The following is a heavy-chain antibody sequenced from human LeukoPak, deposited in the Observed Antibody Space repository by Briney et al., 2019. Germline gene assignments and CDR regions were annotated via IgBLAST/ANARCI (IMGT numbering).Heavy chain of an antibody. CDR2: ISYDRSNK. CDR3: AREGSYFGSGSFDY. D-gene: IGHD3-10*01. V-gene: IGHV3-30*19. CDR1: GFTFSTYV. J-gene: IGHJ4*02. Sequence: GGSLRLSCAASGFTFSTYVMHWVRQAPGKGLEWVAFISYDRSNKNYADSVKGRFTISRDNFKNTLYLQMDSLRPEDTAVYYCAREGSYFGSGSFDYWGQGTLVTVSS.